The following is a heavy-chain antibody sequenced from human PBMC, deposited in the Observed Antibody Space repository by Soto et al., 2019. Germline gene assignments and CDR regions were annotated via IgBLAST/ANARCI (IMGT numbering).Heavy chain of an antibody. CDR2: ISYDGRDK. J-gene: IGHJ4*02. V-gene: IGHV3-30*04. CDR3: ARSAGGSYPQYDY. Sequence: QVQLVESGGGVVQPGRSLRLSCAASGFTFSSYAMHWVRQAPGTGLEWVAVISYDGRDKYYPDSVKGRFTISRDNSKNTLYLQMNSLRAEDTAVSYCARSAGGSYPQYDYWGQGTLVTVSS. CDR1: GFTFSSYA. D-gene: IGHD1-26*01.